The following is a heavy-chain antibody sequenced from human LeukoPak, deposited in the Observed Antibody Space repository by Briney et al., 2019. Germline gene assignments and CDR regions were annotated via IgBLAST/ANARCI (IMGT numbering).Heavy chain of an antibody. D-gene: IGHD3-10*01. CDR2: IKQDGSDK. CDR3: ARERRGGDAFDM. CDR1: GFTLSSNW. J-gene: IGHJ3*02. Sequence: GGSLRLSCAASGFTLSSNWMSWVRQAPGKGLEWVANIKQDGSDKYYVGSVKGRFTISRDNAKNSLYLQMNSLRAEDTAVYFCARERRGGDAFDMWGQRTVVTVSS. V-gene: IGHV3-7*01.